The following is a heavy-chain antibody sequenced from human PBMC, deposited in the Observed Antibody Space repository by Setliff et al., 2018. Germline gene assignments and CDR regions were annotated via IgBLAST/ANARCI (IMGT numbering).Heavy chain of an antibody. Sequence: SETLSLTCTVSGDSISSYYWSWIRQAPGKGLEWIGYVDHSGSTNFSPSLKSRVTISIDTSKNQFSLGLSSVIVADSATYYCVRVRVVQGYYEFDSWGQGALVTVSS. CDR3: VRVRVVQGYYEFDS. J-gene: IGHJ4*02. V-gene: IGHV4-59*12. CDR1: GDSISSYY. CDR2: VDHSGST. D-gene: IGHD3-16*01.